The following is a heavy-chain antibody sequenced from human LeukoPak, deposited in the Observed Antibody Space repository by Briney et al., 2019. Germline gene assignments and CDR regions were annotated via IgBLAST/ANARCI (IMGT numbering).Heavy chain of an antibody. CDR3: ARRIAAAGTPGHSGMDV. D-gene: IGHD6-13*01. J-gene: IGHJ6*02. Sequence: KPSETLSLTCAVYGGSFSGYYWSWIRQPPGKGLEWIGEINHSGSTNYNPSLKSRDTISVDTSKNQFSLKLSSVTAADTAVYYCARRIAAAGTPGHSGMDVWGQGTTVTVSS. CDR2: INHSGST. V-gene: IGHV4-34*01. CDR1: GGSFSGYY.